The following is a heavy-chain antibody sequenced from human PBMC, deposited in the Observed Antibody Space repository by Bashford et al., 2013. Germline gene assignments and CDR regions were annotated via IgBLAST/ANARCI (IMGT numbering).Heavy chain of an antibody. CDR3: AKYGSGSYGSNNYFDY. Sequence: SVKVSCKASGGTFSSYAISWVRQAPGQGLEWMGRIIPILGIANYAQKFQGRVTITADKSTSTAYMELSSLRSEDTAVYYCAKYGSGSYGSNNYFDYWGQGTLVTVSS. J-gene: IGHJ4*02. CDR2: IIPILGIA. V-gene: IGHV1-69*04. D-gene: IGHD3-10*01. CDR1: GGTFSSYA.